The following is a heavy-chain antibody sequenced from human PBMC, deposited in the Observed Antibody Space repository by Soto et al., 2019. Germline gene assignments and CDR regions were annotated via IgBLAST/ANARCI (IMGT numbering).Heavy chain of an antibody. CDR1: AFTFSSYG. D-gene: IGHD2-2*01. CDR3: AREQDIVVVPAAIHYYGMDV. Sequence: QVQLVESGGGVVQPGRSLRLSCAASAFTFSSYGMHWVRQAPGKGLEWVAVIWYDGSNKYYADSVKGRFTISRDNSKNTLYLQMNSLRAEDTAVYYCAREQDIVVVPAAIHYYGMDVWGQGTTVTVSS. J-gene: IGHJ6*02. V-gene: IGHV3-33*01. CDR2: IWYDGSNK.